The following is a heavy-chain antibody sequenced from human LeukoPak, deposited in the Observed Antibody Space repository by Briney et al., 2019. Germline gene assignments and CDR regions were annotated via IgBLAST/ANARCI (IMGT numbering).Heavy chain of an antibody. V-gene: IGHV4-30-2*01. CDR1: GVSICSGGYS. Sequence: SETLSLTCAVSGVSICSGGYSWSWIRQPPGKGLEWIGYIYHSGSTYYNPSLKSRVTISVDRSKNQFSLKLSSVTAADTAVYYCARDRGYCSGGSCYFNASDIWGQGTMVTVSS. CDR2: IYHSGST. D-gene: IGHD2-15*01. J-gene: IGHJ3*02. CDR3: ARDRGYCSGGSCYFNASDI.